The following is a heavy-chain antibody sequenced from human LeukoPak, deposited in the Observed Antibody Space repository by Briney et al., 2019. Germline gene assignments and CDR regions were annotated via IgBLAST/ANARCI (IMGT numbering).Heavy chain of an antibody. Sequence: SSETLSLTCAVYSGSFSGYYWSWIRQPPGKGLEWIGEINDSGSVNCNPSLKNRVTLSADTSKNQFSLKLSSVTAADTAVYYCARPTLGATRGLDYWGQGTLVTVSS. CDR1: SGSFSGYY. D-gene: IGHD1-26*01. J-gene: IGHJ4*02. CDR3: ARPTLGATRGLDY. CDR2: INDSGSV. V-gene: IGHV4-34*01.